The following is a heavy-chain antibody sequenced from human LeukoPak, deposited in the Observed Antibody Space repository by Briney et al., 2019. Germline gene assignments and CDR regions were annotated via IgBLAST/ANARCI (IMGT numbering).Heavy chain of an antibody. CDR2: LGTAGDT. Sequence: GSLRLSCAASGFILSNYAMHWVRQPAGKGLEWVSALGTAGDTFYPGSVKGRFTISRDNAKKSLFLQMSSLRAEDTAIYYCARQSTPHGNFDYWGQGTLVTVSS. CDR1: GFILSNYA. J-gene: IGHJ4*02. V-gene: IGHV3-13*01. D-gene: IGHD5-24*01. CDR3: ARQSTPHGNFDY.